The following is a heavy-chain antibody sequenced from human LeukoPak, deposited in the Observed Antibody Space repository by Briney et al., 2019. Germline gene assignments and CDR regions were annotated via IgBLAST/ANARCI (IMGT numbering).Heavy chain of an antibody. CDR3: ARDRHCSNGVCHNSPGTDV. D-gene: IGHD2-8*01. CDR1: GFTFSSYG. V-gene: IGHV3-33*01. Sequence: GRSLRLSCAASGFTFSSYGMHWVRQAPGKGLEWVADIWYDGKTEHFADSVKGRFTISRDNFKNTLYLQMNSLRAEDTAVYYCARDRHCSNGVCHNSPGTDVWGQGTTVTVSS. CDR2: IWYDGKTE. J-gene: IGHJ6*02.